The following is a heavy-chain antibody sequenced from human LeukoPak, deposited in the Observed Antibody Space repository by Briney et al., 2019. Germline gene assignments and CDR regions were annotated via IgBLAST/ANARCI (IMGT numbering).Heavy chain of an antibody. V-gene: IGHV3-9*01. CDR1: GFTFDDYA. CDR3: AKASRLYDILTGYDY. CDR2: ISWNSGSI. D-gene: IGHD3-9*01. J-gene: IGHJ4*02. Sequence: GGSLRLSCAASGFTFDDYAMHWVRHAPGKGLEGVSGISWNSGSIGYADSVKGRFTISRDNAKNSLYLQMNSLRAEDTALYYCAKASRLYDILTGYDYWGQGTLVTVSS.